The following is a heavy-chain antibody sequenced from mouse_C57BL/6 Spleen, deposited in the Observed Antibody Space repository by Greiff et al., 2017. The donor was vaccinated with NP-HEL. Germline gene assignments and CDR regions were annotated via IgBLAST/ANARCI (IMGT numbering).Heavy chain of an antibody. J-gene: IGHJ3*01. CDR1: GYTFTDYY. D-gene: IGHD1-1*01. CDR3: AKPPYYGSSYFAY. CDR2: INPNNGGT. Sequence: VQLQQSGPELVKPGASVKISCKASGYTFTDYYMNWVKQSHGKSLEWIGDINPNNGGTSYNQKFKGKATLTVDKSSSTAYMELRSLTSEDSAVYYCAKPPYYGSSYFAYWGQGTLVTVSA. V-gene: IGHV1-26*01.